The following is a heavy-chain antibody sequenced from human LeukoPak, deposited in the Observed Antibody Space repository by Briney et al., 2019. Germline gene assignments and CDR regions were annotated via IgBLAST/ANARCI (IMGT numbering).Heavy chain of an antibody. CDR1: GFTFSSYS. J-gene: IGHJ4*02. D-gene: IGHD6-13*01. Sequence: GGSLRLSCAASGFTFSSYSMTWVRQAPGKGLEWVSSISSSSSYIYYADSVKGRFTISRDNAKNSLYLQMNSLRAEDTAVYYCARVAIAAAGHYFDYWGQGTLVTVSS. CDR2: ISSSSSYI. CDR3: ARVAIAAAGHYFDY. V-gene: IGHV3-21*01.